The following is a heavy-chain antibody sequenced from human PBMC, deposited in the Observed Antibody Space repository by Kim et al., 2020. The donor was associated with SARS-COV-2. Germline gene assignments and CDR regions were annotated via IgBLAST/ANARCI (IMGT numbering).Heavy chain of an antibody. CDR2: ISYDGGNK. J-gene: IGHJ6*02. Sequence: GGSLRLSCAASGFTFSSYGMHWVRQAPGKGLEWVAVISYDGGNKYYADSVKGRFTISRDNSKNTLYLQMNSLRAEDTAVYYCAKDLREAWIQLWSPFYYYYAMDVGGQGTTVPVSS. D-gene: IGHD5-18*01. CDR3: AKDLREAWIQLWSPFYYYYAMDV. CDR1: GFTFSSYG. V-gene: IGHV3-30*18.